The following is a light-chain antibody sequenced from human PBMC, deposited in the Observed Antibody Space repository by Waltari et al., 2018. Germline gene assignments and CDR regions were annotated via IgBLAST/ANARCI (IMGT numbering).Light chain of an antibody. CDR2: KDS. CDR1: VLPKPH. V-gene: IGLV3-25*03. J-gene: IGLJ2*01. Sequence: SYELTQPPSVSVSPGQTARITCPGDVLPKPHSYWYQQKPGQAPVLVIYKDSERPSGIPERFSGSSSGTTVTLTISGVQAEDEADYYCQSADSSGTNVVFGGGTKLTVL. CDR3: QSADSSGTNVV.